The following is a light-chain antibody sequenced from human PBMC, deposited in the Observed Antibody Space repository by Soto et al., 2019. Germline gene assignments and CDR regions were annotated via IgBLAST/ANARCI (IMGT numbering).Light chain of an antibody. J-gene: IGKJ1*01. Sequence: EIVLTQSPGTLSLSPGEGATLSCRASQSVSNIYLAWYQQKPGQAPRLLMYGTSNRATGIPDRFIGSGSGTAFTLTISTLEPEDFAVYYCQQFGRSPRTFGQGAKVEIK. V-gene: IGKV3-20*01. CDR2: GTS. CDR3: QQFGRSPRT. CDR1: QSVSNIY.